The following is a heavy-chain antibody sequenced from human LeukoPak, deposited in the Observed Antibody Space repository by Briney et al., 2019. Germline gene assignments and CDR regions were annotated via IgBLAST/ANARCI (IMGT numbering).Heavy chain of an antibody. J-gene: IGHJ4*02. Sequence: SETLSLTCTVSGYSISSGYYWGWIRQPPGKGLEWIGSIYHGGSTYYNPSLKSRVIISVDTSKNQFSLKLSSVTAADTAVYYCARGPVAGYFDYWGQGTLVTVSS. CDR2: IYHGGST. CDR1: GYSISSGYY. CDR3: ARGPVAGYFDY. V-gene: IGHV4-38-2*02. D-gene: IGHD6-19*01.